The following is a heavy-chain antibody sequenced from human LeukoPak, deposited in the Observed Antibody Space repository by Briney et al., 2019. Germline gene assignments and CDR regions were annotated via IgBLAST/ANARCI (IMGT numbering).Heavy chain of an antibody. CDR1: GGSISSSSYY. CDR2: IYYSGST. D-gene: IGHD2-2*01. J-gene: IGHJ5*02. V-gene: IGHV4-39*07. CDR3: ARAARVAAVDWFDP. Sequence: SETLSLTCTVSGGSISSSSYYWGWIRQPPGKGLEWIGSIYYSGSTHYNPSLKSRVTISVDTSKNQFSLKLSSVTAADTAVYYCARAARVAAVDWFDPWGQGTLVTVSS.